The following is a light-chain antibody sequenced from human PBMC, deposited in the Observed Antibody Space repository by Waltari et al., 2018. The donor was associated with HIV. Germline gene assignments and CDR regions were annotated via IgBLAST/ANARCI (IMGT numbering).Light chain of an antibody. Sequence: QSALTQPASVSGSPGQSITLSCTRTSRDVGGYNYASWYQQHPGKAPKLMISEVNNRPSGVSNRFSGSKSGNTASLTISGLQAEDEADYYCSSYTSSSTLYVFGTGTKVTVL. CDR2: EVN. J-gene: IGLJ1*01. V-gene: IGLV2-14*01. CDR3: SSYTSSSTLYV. CDR1: SRDVGGYNY.